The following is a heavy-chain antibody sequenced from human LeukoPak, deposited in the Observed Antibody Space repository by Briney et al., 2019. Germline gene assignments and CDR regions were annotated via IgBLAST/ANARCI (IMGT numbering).Heavy chain of an antibody. D-gene: IGHD2-2*01. CDR2: IYYSGST. V-gene: IGHV4-61*08. Sequence: SSETLSLTCTVSGDSIGSSGFYWGWLRQPPWKGPERIGYIYYSGSTNYKPSPKSRVTISVGTSKTQFSLKLGSVSAADTAVYYCARVRAIVVVPGAVEAENWFDPWGQGTLVTVSS. CDR1: GDSIGSSGFY. J-gene: IGHJ5*02. CDR3: ARVRAIVVVPGAVEAENWFDP.